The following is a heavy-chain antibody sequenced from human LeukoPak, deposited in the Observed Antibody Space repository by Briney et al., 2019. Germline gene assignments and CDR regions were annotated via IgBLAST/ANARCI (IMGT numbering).Heavy chain of an antibody. V-gene: IGHV4-34*01. CDR3: ARSGYSGYEARSPIVNWFDP. CDR2: INHSGST. Sequence: SETLSLTCAVYGGSFSGYYWSWIRQPPGKGLEWIGEINHSGSTNNNPSLKSRVTISVDTSKNQFSLKLSSVTAADTAVYYCARSGYSGYEARSPIVNWFDPWGQGTLVTVSS. CDR1: GGSFSGYY. J-gene: IGHJ5*02. D-gene: IGHD5-12*01.